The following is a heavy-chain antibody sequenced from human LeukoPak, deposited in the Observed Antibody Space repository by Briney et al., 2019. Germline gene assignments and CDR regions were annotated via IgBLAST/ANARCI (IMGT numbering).Heavy chain of an antibody. D-gene: IGHD3-3*01. CDR2: IYNDGDT. V-gene: IGHV3-66*01. CDR3: AKVDDFWSGWYYFDY. Sequence: GGSLRLSCAASGFTVSSNYMTWVRQAPGKGLEWVSVIYNDGDTYYADSVKGRFTISRDNSKNTLYLQMNSLRAEDTAVYYCAKVDDFWSGWYYFDYWGQGTLVTVSS. J-gene: IGHJ4*02. CDR1: GFTVSSNY.